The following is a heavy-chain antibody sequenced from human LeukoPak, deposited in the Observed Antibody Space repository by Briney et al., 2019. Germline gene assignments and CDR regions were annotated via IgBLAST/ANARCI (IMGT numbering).Heavy chain of an antibody. D-gene: IGHD3-22*01. J-gene: IGHJ4*02. CDR1: GGSISSHY. CDR2: IYYSWST. CDR3: ASLPYDSSGYSSDY. Sequence: PSETLSLTCTVSGGSISSHYWSWIRQPPRQGLEWIGYIYYSWSTNYNPSLKSRVTISVATSKNKSSLKLSSVTAADTAVYYCASLPYDSSGYSSDYWGEGTLVTVSS. V-gene: IGHV4-59*11.